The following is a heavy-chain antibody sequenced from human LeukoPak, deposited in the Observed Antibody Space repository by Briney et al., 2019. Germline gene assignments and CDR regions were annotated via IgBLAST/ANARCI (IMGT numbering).Heavy chain of an antibody. V-gene: IGHV4-30-4*01. CDR3: ARGKVPEH. CDR1: GVSVTSRDHY. J-gene: IGHJ1*01. CDR2: ICHSGTT. Sequence: PSETLSLTRAVSGVSVTSRDHYWSGIRQTPGKSLEWIGYICHSGTTYYNPSLKSRVTIAVDTSKNQFFLILTSMAIAETAIYYCARGKVPEHWGQGSLVTVSS.